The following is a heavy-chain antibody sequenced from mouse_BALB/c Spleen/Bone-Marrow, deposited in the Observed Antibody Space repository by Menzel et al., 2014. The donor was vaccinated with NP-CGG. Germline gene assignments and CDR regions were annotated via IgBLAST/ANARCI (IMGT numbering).Heavy chain of an antibody. J-gene: IGHJ2*01. CDR3: ARSPRRTTMIGY. V-gene: IGHV2-9*02. CDR2: IWAGGST. D-gene: IGHD2-1*01. CDR1: GLSLTSYG. Sequence: VKVVESGPGLVSPSQSLSIPCTVSGLSLTSYGIHWVRLPPGKGLEWLGVIWAGGSTNYNSALMSRLSISRDNSKSQVFLKMNCLQTDGPAIYYSARSPRRTTMIGYWGEGTTLTVSS.